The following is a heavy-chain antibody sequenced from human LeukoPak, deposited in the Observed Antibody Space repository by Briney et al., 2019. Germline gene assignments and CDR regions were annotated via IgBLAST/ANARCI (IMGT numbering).Heavy chain of an antibody. Sequence: SETLSLTCAVYGGSLSGYYWSWIRQPPGKGLEWIGEINHSGSTNYNPSLKSRVTISVDTSKNQFSLKLSSVTAADTAVYYCARVSGSYGRYYYYGMDVWGQGTTVTVSS. CDR3: ARVSGSYGRYYYYGMDV. D-gene: IGHD1-26*01. J-gene: IGHJ6*02. CDR2: INHSGST. CDR1: GGSLSGYY. V-gene: IGHV4-34*01.